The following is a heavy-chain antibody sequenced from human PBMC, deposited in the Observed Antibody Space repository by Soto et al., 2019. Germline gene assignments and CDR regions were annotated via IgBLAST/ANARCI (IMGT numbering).Heavy chain of an antibody. CDR3: ARDLVGLTHFDY. D-gene: IGHD2-8*02. CDR1: GDSISTYY. CDR2: IYYLGRT. J-gene: IGHJ4*02. V-gene: IGHV4-59*01. Sequence: QVQLQESGPGLVKPSETLSLTCTVSGDSISTYYWNWVRQPLGKGLEWIGYIYYLGRTNYNPSLRSRVTLSLDTSTTQISLNLNSVTAADTAVYYCARDLVGLTHFDYWGQGILVTVSS.